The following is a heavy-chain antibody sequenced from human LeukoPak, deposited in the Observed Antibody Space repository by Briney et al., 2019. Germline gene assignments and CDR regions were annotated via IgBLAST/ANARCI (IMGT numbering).Heavy chain of an antibody. CDR1: GYTLTELS. J-gene: IGHJ5*02. D-gene: IGHD2-21*02. CDR3: ATYNVVVTNNWFDP. V-gene: IGHV1-24*01. CDR2: FDPEDGET. Sequence: ASVKVSCKVSGYTLTELSMHWVRQAPGKGLEWMGGFDPEDGETIYAQKFQGRVTMTEDTSTDTAYMELSSLRSEDTAVYYCATYNVVVTNNWFDPWGQGTLVTVSS.